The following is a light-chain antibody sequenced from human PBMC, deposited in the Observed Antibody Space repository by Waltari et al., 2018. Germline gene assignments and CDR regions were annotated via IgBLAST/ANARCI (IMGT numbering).Light chain of an antibody. J-gene: IGKJ2*01. CDR2: KAS. CDR1: QSINKW. V-gene: IGKV1-5*03. Sequence: DVRMTQSPSNLSASVGDRVTITCRASQSINKWVAWYQQKPGKAPKLLIYKASSLESGVPSRFSGSGSGTDFTLTISSLQTDDFATYYCQHYSTYSKAFGQGTKLE. CDR3: QHYSTYSKA.